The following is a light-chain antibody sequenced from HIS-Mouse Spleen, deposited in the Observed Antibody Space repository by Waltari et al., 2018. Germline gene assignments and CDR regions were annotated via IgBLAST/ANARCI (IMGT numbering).Light chain of an antibody. Sequence: QSVLTQPPSASGTPGQRVTISCSGSSSNIGSNTVNWYQQLPGTAPKLLIYSNNRRPAGVPDRFSGSQSGTSASLAISGLQSEDEADYYCAAWDDSLNGPVFGGGTKLTVL. V-gene: IGLV1-44*01. CDR2: SNN. J-gene: IGLJ3*02. CDR3: AAWDDSLNGPV. CDR1: SSNIGSNT.